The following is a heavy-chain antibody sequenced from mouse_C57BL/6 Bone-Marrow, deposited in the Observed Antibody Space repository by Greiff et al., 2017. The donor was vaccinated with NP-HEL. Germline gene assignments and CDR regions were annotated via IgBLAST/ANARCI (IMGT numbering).Heavy chain of an antibody. CDR1: GYTFTSYW. V-gene: IGHV1-64*01. J-gene: IGHJ4*01. CDR3: ASRVRRFALDY. CDR2: IHPNSGST. Sequence: QVQLQQPGAELVKPGASVKLSCKASGYTFTSYWMHWVKQRPGQGLEWIGMIHPNSGSTNYNEKFKSKATLTVDKSSSTAYMQLSSLTSEDSSVYYCASRVRRFALDYWGQGTSVTVSS. D-gene: IGHD2-14*01.